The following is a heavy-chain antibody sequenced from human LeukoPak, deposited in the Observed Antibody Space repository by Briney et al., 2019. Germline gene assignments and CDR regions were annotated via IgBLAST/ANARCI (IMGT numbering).Heavy chain of an antibody. Sequence: GASVKVSCKASGYTFTGYYMHWVRQAPGQGLEWMGWINPNSGGTNYAQKFQGRVTMTRDTSISTAYMELSKLRSDDTAVYYCARDRSQQLVRYYYYYMDVWGKGTTVTVSS. CDR1: GYTFTGYY. V-gene: IGHV1-2*02. D-gene: IGHD6-6*01. CDR3: ARDRSQQLVRYYYYYMDV. CDR2: INPNSGGT. J-gene: IGHJ6*03.